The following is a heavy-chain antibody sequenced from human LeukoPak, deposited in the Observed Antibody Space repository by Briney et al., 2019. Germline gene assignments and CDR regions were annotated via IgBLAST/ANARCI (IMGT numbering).Heavy chain of an antibody. CDR1: GFTFSSYW. J-gene: IGHJ4*02. V-gene: IGHV3-7*01. CDR2: IKQDGSKK. CDR3: ARDTVTSIDY. Sequence: GGSLRLSCVASGFTFSSYWMSWVRQAPGKGLEWVASIKQDGSKKYYVDSVKGRFTISRDNAKNSLFLQMNSLRAEDTAVYYCARDTVTSIDYWGQGTLVTVSS. D-gene: IGHD4-17*01.